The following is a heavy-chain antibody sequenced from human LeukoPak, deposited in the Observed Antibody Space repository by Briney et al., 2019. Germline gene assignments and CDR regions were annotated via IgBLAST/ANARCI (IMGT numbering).Heavy chain of an antibody. Sequence: PGGSLRLSCAASGFTFSSYWISWVRQAPGKGLEGVANIKQDGSEKYYVDSVKGRFTISRDNAKNSLYLQMNSLRAEDTAVYYCARVEGDIVLMVNDYYFDYWGQGTLVTVSS. V-gene: IGHV3-7*01. CDR3: ARVEGDIVLMVNDYYFDY. CDR2: IKQDGSEK. CDR1: GFTFSSYW. J-gene: IGHJ4*02. D-gene: IGHD2-8*01.